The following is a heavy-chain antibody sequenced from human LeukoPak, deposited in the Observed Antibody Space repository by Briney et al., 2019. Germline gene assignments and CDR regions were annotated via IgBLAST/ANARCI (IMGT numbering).Heavy chain of an antibody. CDR2: ISGSGGST. Sequence: PGGSLRLSCAASGLTFSSYAMSWVRQAPGKGLEWVSAISGSGGSTYYADSVKGRFTISRDNSKNTLYLQMNSLRAEDTAVYYCAKRKEWELLGGPFDIWGQGTMVTVSS. CDR3: AKRKEWELLGGPFDI. J-gene: IGHJ3*02. D-gene: IGHD1-26*01. CDR1: GLTFSSYA. V-gene: IGHV3-23*01.